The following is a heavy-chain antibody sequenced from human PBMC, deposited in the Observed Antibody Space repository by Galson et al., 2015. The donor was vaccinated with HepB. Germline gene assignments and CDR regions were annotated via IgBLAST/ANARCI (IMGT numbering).Heavy chain of an antibody. V-gene: IGHV3-66*02. CDR2: FYSGGST. CDR3: ATERSTSGSYYFDN. J-gene: IGHJ4*02. CDR1: GFTVRTNS. D-gene: IGHD1-26*01. Sequence: SLRLSCAASGFTVRTNSMSRVRQAPGKGLEWVSVFYSGGSTYSADSVQGRFTISRVDSKNTLYLHMNSLRPEDTAVYSCATERSTSGSYYFDNWGQGTLVTVPS.